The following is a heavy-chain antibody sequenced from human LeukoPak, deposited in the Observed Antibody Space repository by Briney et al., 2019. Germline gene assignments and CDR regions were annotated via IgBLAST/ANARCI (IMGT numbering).Heavy chain of an antibody. D-gene: IGHD2-2*01. J-gene: IGHJ4*02. Sequence: GGPLRLSCAASGFTFSSYNMKWVRQAPGKGLEWVSFISTTSNYIYYADSVKGRFTISRDNAKNSLYLQMNSLRGEDAALYYCARAGVCTTTSCDGGIDYWGQGTLVTVSS. CDR1: GFTFSSYN. CDR3: ARAGVCTTTSCDGGIDY. V-gene: IGHV3-21*06. CDR2: ISTTSNYI.